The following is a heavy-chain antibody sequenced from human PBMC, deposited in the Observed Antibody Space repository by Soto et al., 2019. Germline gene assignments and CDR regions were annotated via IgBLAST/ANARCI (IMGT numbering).Heavy chain of an antibody. CDR3: ATGQYYYVSSGYYES. CDR1: GFTFSDYY. Sequence: QVQLVESGGGLAKPGGSLRLSCAASGFTFSDYYMRWIRQAPGKGLEWVSYISSSSSYTNYADSVKGRFTISRDNAKNSLYLQMNSLRAEDTAVYYCATGQYYYVSSGYYESWGQGTVVTVSS. V-gene: IGHV3-11*05. CDR2: ISSSSSYT. J-gene: IGHJ4*02. D-gene: IGHD3-22*01.